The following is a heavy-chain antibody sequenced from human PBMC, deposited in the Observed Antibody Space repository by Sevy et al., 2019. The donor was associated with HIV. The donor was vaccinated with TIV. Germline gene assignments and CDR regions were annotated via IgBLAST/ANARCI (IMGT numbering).Heavy chain of an antibody. V-gene: IGHV3-48*02. CDR1: GFSFSGYN. Sequence: GGSLRLSCAASGFSFSGYNMNWVRQAPGKGLEWVSYLSSSTSTIHYADSVKGRLTISRDNAKNSLFLQMNSLSDEDTAVYYCARDSSWNYDSYFYGMDVWGQGTTVTVSS. CDR3: ARDSSWNYDSYFYGMDV. J-gene: IGHJ6*02. CDR2: LSSSTSTI. D-gene: IGHD1-7*01.